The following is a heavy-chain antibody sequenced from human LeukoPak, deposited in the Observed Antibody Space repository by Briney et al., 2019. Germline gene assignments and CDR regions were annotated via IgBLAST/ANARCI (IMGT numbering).Heavy chain of an antibody. CDR1: GFTFSSYS. V-gene: IGHV3-21*01. CDR2: ISSSSSYI. CDR3: ARERYGSGSYSLLGWFDP. D-gene: IGHD3-10*01. Sequence: GGSLRLSCAASGFTFSSYSMNWVRQAPGKGLEWVSSISSSSSYIYYADSVKGRFTISRDNAKNSLYLQMNSLRAEDTAVYYYARERYGSGSYSLLGWFDPWGQGTLVTVSS. J-gene: IGHJ5*02.